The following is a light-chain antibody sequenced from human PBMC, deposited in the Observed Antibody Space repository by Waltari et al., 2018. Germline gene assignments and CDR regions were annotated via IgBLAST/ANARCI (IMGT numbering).Light chain of an antibody. Sequence: QSVLTQPPSASGTPGQRVTIPCSGSASNIGGNLVNWYQQLPGKAPKLLIYRSDLRPSGVPDRFSGSKSGTSASLAIGGLQSEDEADYFCASWDDSLNGHWVFGGGTKVTVL. CDR1: ASNIGGNL. CDR2: RSD. J-gene: IGLJ3*02. CDR3: ASWDDSLNGHWV. V-gene: IGLV1-44*01.